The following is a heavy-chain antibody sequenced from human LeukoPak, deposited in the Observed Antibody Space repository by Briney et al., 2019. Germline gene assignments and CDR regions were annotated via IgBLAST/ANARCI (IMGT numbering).Heavy chain of an antibody. D-gene: IGHD3-10*01. CDR3: ARGGRVYIIPDL. Sequence: SVKVSCKASGGTFSSYAISWVRQAPGQGLEWMGGIFPIFGTANYAQKFQGRVTITADESTSTAYMELSSLRSEDTAVYYCARGGRVYIIPDLWGRGTLVTVSS. V-gene: IGHV1-69*01. J-gene: IGHJ2*01. CDR1: GGTFSSYA. CDR2: IFPIFGTA.